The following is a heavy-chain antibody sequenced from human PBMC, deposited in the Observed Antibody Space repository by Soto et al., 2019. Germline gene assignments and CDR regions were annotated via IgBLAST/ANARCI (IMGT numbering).Heavy chain of an antibody. CDR1: GLTFSDYY. CDR2: ISSSGSTI. J-gene: IGHJ4*02. CDR3: ARERRVAARPFYY. Sequence: PGGSLRLSCAASGLTFSDYYMSWIRQAPGKGLEWVSYISSSGSTIYYADSVKGRFTISRDNAKNSLYLQMNSLRAEDTAVYYCARERRVAARPFYYWGQGTLVTVSS. D-gene: IGHD6-6*01. V-gene: IGHV3-11*01.